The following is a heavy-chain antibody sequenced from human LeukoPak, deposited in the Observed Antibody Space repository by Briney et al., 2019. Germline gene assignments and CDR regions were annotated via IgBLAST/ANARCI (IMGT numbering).Heavy chain of an antibody. CDR2: ISGGGENT. Sequence: GGSLRLSWGASGLTFTSYAMSWIRQAPGKGLEWVWAISGGGENTYYGNSVKGRFTISRDNSKSTLYLQMNTLRAEDTPTCYCAKPRAMTTGVGRYFDLWGRGTLVTVSS. D-gene: IGHD1-1*01. J-gene: IGHJ2*01. CDR1: GLTFTSYA. CDR3: AKPRAMTTGVGRYFDL. V-gene: IGHV3-23*01.